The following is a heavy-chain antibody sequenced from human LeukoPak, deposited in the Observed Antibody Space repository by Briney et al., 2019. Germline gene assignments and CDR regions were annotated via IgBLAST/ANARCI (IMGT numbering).Heavy chain of an antibody. J-gene: IGHJ4*02. V-gene: IGHV4-59*01. Sequence: PSETLSLTCTVSGGSISSYYWSWIRQPPGKGLEWIGYIYYSGSTNYNPSLKSRVTISVDTSKNQFSLKLSSVTDADTAVYYCAGAQWEDTTFDYWGQGTLVTVSS. CDR3: AGAQWEDTTFDY. D-gene: IGHD1-26*01. CDR1: GGSISSYY. CDR2: IYYSGST.